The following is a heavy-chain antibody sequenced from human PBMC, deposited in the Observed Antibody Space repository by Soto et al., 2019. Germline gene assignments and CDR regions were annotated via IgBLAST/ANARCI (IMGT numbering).Heavy chain of an antibody. CDR1: GFTFRSHG. J-gene: IGHJ5*02. CDR3: AKDRNMVRGVIMNWFDP. V-gene: IGHV3-23*01. D-gene: IGHD3-10*01. Sequence: PGGSLRLSCAASGFTFRSHGMHWVRQAPGKGLEWVSAISGSGGSTYYADSVKGRFTISRDNSKNTLYLQMNSLRAEDTAVYYCAKDRNMVRGVIMNWFDPWGQGTLVTVSS. CDR2: ISGSGGST.